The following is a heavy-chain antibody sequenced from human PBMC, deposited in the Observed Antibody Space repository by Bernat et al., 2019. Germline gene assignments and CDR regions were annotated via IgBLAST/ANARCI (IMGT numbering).Heavy chain of an antibody. Sequence: QVPLVESGGGVVQPGRFLRLPCAASGFTFSSYGMHRVRQAPGKGPEWVAVISYDGSNKYYADSVKGRFTISRDNSKNTLYLQMNSLRAEDTAVYYWAEDHYWSSTSGNAGVGPWGQGTLVTVSA. D-gene: IGHD2-2*01. CDR3: AEDHYWSSTSGNAGVGP. J-gene: IGHJ5*02. V-gene: IGHV3-30*18. CDR1: GFTFSSYG. CDR2: ISYDGSNK.